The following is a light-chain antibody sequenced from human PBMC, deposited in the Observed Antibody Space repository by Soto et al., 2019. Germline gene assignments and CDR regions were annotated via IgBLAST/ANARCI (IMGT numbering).Light chain of an antibody. J-gene: IGKJ5*01. Sequence: DIQMTQSPSSLSASVGDTVTITCRPSQSISTYLNWYQQKPGKAPNLLIYTTSSLHSGVPSRFSGSGSGTDFTLTISSLQPEDFATYYCQQSYSTPITLGQGTRLEIK. CDR3: QQSYSTPIT. CDR1: QSISTY. CDR2: TTS. V-gene: IGKV1-39*01.